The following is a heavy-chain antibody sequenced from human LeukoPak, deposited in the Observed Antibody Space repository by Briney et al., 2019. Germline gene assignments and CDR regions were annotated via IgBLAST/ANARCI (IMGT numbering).Heavy chain of an antibody. CDR1: GFTVSSNS. CDR2: IYSGGST. Sequence: PGGSLRLSCTVSGFTVSSNSMSWVRQAPGKGLEWVSLIYSGGSTHYSDSVKGRFTISRDNSKNTLYLQMNSLRADDTAVYYCARRAGEYSNPYDYWGQGTLVTVSS. CDR3: ARRAGEYSNPYDY. V-gene: IGHV3-53*01. J-gene: IGHJ4*02. D-gene: IGHD4-17*01.